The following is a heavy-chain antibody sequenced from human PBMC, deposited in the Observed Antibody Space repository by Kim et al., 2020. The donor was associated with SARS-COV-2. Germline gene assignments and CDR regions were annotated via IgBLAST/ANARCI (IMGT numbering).Heavy chain of an antibody. CDR1: GFTVSSNY. D-gene: IGHD6-13*01. Sequence: GGSLRLSCAASGFTVSSNYMSWVRQAPGKGLEWVAVIYNGGSTYYADSVKGRFTISRDNSNNTLYLQMNSLRAEDTAVYYCAREGPPNSSRWYGGSFDCWGQGTLVTVSS. CDR3: AREGPPNSSRWYGGSFDC. J-gene: IGHJ4*02. V-gene: IGHV3-66*01. CDR2: IYNGGST.